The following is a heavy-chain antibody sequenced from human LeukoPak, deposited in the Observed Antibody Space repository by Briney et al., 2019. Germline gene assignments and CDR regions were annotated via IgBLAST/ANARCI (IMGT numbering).Heavy chain of an antibody. J-gene: IGHJ6*03. CDR2: IYYSGST. V-gene: IGHV4-59*13. Sequence: SETLSLTCAVYGGSFSGYYWSWIRQPPGKGLEWIGYIYYSGSTNYNPSLKSRVTISVDTSKNQFSLKLSSVTAADTAVYYCARDGRWSNYYYYYMDVWGKGTTVTVSS. D-gene: IGHD4-23*01. CDR1: GGSFSGYY. CDR3: ARDGRWSNYYYYYMDV.